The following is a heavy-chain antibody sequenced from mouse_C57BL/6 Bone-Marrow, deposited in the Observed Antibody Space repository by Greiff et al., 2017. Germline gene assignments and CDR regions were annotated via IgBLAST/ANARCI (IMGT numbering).Heavy chain of an antibody. D-gene: IGHD1-1*01. CDR3: ARPYGSSDWFAY. J-gene: IGHJ3*01. Sequence: EVQGVESGGGLVKPGGSLKLSCAASGFTFSDYGMHWVRQAPEKGLEWVAYISSGSSTIYYADTVKGRFTISRDNAKNTLFLQMTSLRSEDTAMYYCARPYGSSDWFAYWGQGTLVTVSA. CDR1: GFTFSDYG. V-gene: IGHV5-17*01. CDR2: ISSGSSTI.